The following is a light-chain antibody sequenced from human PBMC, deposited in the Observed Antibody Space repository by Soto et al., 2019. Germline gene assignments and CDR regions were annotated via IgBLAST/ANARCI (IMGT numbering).Light chain of an antibody. J-gene: IGLJ2*01. CDR3: QSYDSSLSAVV. CDR2: GNS. V-gene: IGLV1-40*01. CDR1: SSNIGAGYD. Sequence: QSVLTQAPSVSGAPGQRVTISCTGSSSNIGAGYDVHWYQQLPGTAPKLLIYGNSNRPSGVPDRFSGSKSGTSASQAITGLQAEDEADYYCQSYDSSLSAVVFGGGTKVTVL.